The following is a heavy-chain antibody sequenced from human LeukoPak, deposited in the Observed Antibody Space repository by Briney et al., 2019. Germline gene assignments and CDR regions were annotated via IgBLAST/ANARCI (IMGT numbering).Heavy chain of an antibody. V-gene: IGHV3-43D*04. CDR1: GFTFDDYA. CDR2: VSMDGGST. D-gene: IGHD2-2*01. Sequence: GGTLTLSCAASGFTFDDYAIHWIRQAPGEGLELDSLVSMDGGSTYYADSVQGRCATSRDNSKNSLYLQMNSLRAEDTALYYCAKDNRILVVPAAGGGMDVWGKGTTVTVSS. CDR3: AKDNRILVVPAAGGGMDV. J-gene: IGHJ6*04.